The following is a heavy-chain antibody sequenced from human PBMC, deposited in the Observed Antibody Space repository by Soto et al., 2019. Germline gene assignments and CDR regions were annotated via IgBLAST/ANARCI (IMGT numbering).Heavy chain of an antibody. CDR3: ARGGYCSGGSCYSQSFFDI. CDR2: IYYSGST. Sequence: QVQLQESGPGLVKPSQTLSLICTVSGGSISSGGYYWSWIGQHPGKGLEWIGYIYYSGSTYHNPSLKSCVTRSVDTSKNQLSLKLSSVTAADTAVYYCARGGYCSGGSCYSQSFFDIWGQGTMVTVSS. D-gene: IGHD2-15*01. CDR1: GGSISSGGYY. V-gene: IGHV4-31*03. J-gene: IGHJ3*02.